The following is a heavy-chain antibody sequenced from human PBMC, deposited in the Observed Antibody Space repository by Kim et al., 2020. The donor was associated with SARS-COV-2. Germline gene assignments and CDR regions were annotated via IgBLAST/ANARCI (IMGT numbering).Heavy chain of an antibody. J-gene: IGHJ6*02. V-gene: IGHV4-4*02. CDR3: ARGKSSSWYGPISYYYYYGMDV. CDR1: GGSISSSNW. Sequence: SETLSLTCAVSGGSISSSNWWSWVRQPPGKGLEWIGEIYHSGSTNYNPSLKSRVTISVDKSKNQFSLKLSSVTAADTAVYYCARGKSSSWYGPISYYYYYGMDVWGQGTTVTVSS. D-gene: IGHD6-13*01. CDR2: IYHSGST.